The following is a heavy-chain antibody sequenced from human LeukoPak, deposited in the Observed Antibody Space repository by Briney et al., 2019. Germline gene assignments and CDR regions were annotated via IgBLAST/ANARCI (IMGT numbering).Heavy chain of an antibody. CDR3: ARDPYSGSYYGGGYFDY. CDR2: IKQDGSEK. Sequence: GGSLRLSCAASGFTFSSYWMSWVRQAPGKGLEWVANIKQDGSEKYYVDSVKGRFTISRDNAKNSLYLQMNSPRAEDTAVYYCARDPYSGSYYGGGYFDYWGQGTLVTVSS. J-gene: IGHJ4*02. CDR1: GFTFSSYW. V-gene: IGHV3-7*01. D-gene: IGHD1-26*01.